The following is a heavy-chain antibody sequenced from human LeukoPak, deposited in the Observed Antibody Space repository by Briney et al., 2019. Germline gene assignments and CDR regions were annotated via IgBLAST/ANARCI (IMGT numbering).Heavy chain of an antibody. CDR2: ISGSGGST. D-gene: IGHD3-9*01. CDR3: AKDFLYDILTGYYNV. Sequence: GGSLRLSCAASGFTFSSYGMSWVRQAPGKGLEWVSGISGSGGSTYYADSVKGRFTISRDNSKNTLYLQMNSLRAEDTAVYCCAKDFLYDILTGYYNVWSQGTLVTVSS. J-gene: IGHJ4*02. CDR1: GFTFSSYG. V-gene: IGHV3-23*01.